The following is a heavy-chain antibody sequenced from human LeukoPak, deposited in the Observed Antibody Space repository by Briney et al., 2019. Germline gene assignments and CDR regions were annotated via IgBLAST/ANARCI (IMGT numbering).Heavy chain of an antibody. V-gene: IGHV4-38-2*01. J-gene: IGHJ3*02. CDR3: ARHSTSCTTDAFDI. Sequence: SETLSLTCAVSGYSISSGYYWGWIRQPPGKGLEWIGSIYHSGSTYYNPSLKSRVTISVDTSKNQFSLKLSSVTAADTAVYYCARHSTSCTTDAFDIWGQGTMVTVSS. CDR2: IYHSGST. D-gene: IGHD2-2*01. CDR1: GYSISSGYY.